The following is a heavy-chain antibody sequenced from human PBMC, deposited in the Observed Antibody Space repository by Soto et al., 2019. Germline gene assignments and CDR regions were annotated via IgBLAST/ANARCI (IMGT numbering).Heavy chain of an antibody. CDR1: GLTFGDHY. J-gene: IGHJ5*02. Sequence: EVQLVESGGGLVQPGGSLTLSCAVSGLTFGDHYMEWVRQAQGKGLEWVARSRNKAKSYSTDFAASVKGRFTISRDESKNSLNLQMNCLMTEDTAVYYCSILEGAWGQGTLVTVSS. CDR2: SRNKAKSYST. CDR3: SILEGA. V-gene: IGHV3-72*01. D-gene: IGHD2-21*01.